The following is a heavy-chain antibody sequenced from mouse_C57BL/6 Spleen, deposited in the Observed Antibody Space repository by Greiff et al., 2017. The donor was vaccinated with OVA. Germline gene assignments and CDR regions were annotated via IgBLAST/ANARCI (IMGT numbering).Heavy chain of an antibody. CDR3: AREYYGSSYAWFAY. J-gene: IGHJ3*01. CDR1: GFTFSSYA. CDR2: IRDGGSYT. Sequence: EVKLMESGGGLVKPGGSLKLSCAASGFTFSSYAMSWVRQTPEKRLEWVATIRDGGSYTYYPDNVKGRFTISRDNAKNNLYLQMSHLKSEDTAMYYCAREYYGSSYAWFAYWGQGTLVTVSA. V-gene: IGHV5-4*01. D-gene: IGHD1-1*01.